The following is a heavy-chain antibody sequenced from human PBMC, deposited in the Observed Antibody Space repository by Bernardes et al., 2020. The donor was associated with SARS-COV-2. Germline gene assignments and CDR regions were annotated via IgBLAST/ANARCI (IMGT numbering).Heavy chain of an antibody. CDR1: GGSISSYY. V-gene: IGHV4-59*08. Sequence: SETLSLTCTVSGGSISSYYWSWIRQPPGKGLEWIGYIYYSGSTNYNPSLKSRVTISVDTSKNQFSLKLSSVTAADTAVYYCARRGDSSGWSFGAFGSWGQGKMVTVSS. J-gene: IGHJ3*02. CDR3: ARRGDSSGWSFGAFGS. CDR2: IYYSGST. D-gene: IGHD6-19*01.